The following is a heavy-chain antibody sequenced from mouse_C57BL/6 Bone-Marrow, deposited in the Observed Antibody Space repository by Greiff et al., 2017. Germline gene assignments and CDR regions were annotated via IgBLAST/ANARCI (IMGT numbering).Heavy chain of an antibody. D-gene: IGHD2-2*01. Sequence: VQLVESGPELVKPGASVKISCKASGYAFSSSWMNWVKQRPGKGLEWIGRIYPGDGDTSYNGKFKGKATLTADKSSSTAYMQLSSLTSEDSAVYFCARGGYDALFADWGQGTLVTVSA. CDR1: GYAFSSSW. CDR2: IYPGDGDT. V-gene: IGHV1-82*01. CDR3: ARGGYDALFAD. J-gene: IGHJ3*01.